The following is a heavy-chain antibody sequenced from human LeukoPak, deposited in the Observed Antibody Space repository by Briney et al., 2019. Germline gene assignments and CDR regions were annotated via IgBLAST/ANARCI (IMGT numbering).Heavy chain of an antibody. Sequence: GESLKISCKGSGYSFTKYXXAXXXQMPEXXXXXXXXXXXXXSDTRYRPSXQGRVXXSADKSTSTAYLQWSSLKASDXAMYYCARRYYQDSSGSPSLGGMDVWGQGTTVTVSS. D-gene: IGHD3-22*01. CDR2: XXXXXSDT. J-gene: IGHJ6*02. CDR3: ARRYYQDSSGSPSLGGMDV. V-gene: IGHV5-51*01. CDR1: GYSFTKYX.